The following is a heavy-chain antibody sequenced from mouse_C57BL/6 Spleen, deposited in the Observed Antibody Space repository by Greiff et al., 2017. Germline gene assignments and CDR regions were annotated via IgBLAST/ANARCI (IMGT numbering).Heavy chain of an antibody. CDR1: GYTFTSYW. CDR3: ASRAMYY. J-gene: IGHJ4*01. V-gene: IGHV1-69*01. Sequence: QVQLQQPGAELVMPGASVKLSCKASGYTFTSYWMHWVKQRPGQGLEWIGEIDPSDSYTNYNQKFKGKTTFTVDKSSSTAYMQLSSLTSEDSAVYYCASRAMYYWGQGTSVTVSS. CDR2: IDPSDSYT.